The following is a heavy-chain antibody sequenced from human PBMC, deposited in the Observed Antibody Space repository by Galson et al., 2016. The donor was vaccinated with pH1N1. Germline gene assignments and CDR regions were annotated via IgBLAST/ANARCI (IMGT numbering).Heavy chain of an antibody. Sequence: SLRLSCAASGLIFKNFAMHWVRQAPGKGLEWVAFIWMDGTGQKYADSVKGGFIISRDNSKNTLYLQMNSLGDEDTAIYYCTTDADDPMDVWGIGTTVTVSP. CDR1: GLIFKNFA. CDR2: IWMDGTGQ. J-gene: IGHJ6*04. V-gene: IGHV3-33*01. CDR3: TTDADDPMDV. D-gene: IGHD3-16*01.